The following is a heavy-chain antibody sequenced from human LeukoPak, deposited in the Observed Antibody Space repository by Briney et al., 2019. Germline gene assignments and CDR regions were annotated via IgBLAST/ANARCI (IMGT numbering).Heavy chain of an antibody. Sequence: PGGSLRLSCAASGFTFYSYAMSWVPQAPGKGLKCVSGISSSGGSTYYVDSVKGRFTISRDNSKNTLYLQMNSLRAEDTAVYYCAESPMTRVTTGGFDFWGQGTLVTVSS. CDR2: ISSSGGST. D-gene: IGHD4-17*01. V-gene: IGHV3-23*01. J-gene: IGHJ4*02. CDR1: GFTFYSYA. CDR3: AESPMTRVTTGGFDF.